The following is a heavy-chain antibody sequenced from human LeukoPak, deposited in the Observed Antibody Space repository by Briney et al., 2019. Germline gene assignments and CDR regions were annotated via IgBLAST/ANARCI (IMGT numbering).Heavy chain of an antibody. Sequence: SGPTLVNPTQTLTLTCTFSGFSLSTSGVGVGWIRQPPGKALEWLALIYWDDDKRYSPSLKSRLTITEDTSKNQVVLTMTNMDPVDTATYYCARSPYYDILTGSRGTFDYWGQGTLVTVSS. D-gene: IGHD3-9*01. V-gene: IGHV2-5*02. CDR2: IYWDDDK. J-gene: IGHJ4*02. CDR3: ARSPYYDILTGSRGTFDY. CDR1: GFSLSTSGVG.